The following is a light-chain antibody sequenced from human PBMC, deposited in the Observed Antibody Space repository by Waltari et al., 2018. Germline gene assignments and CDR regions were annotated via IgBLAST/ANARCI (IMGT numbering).Light chain of an antibody. Sequence: SSARTQYPAVSVALVQAVRIKCQGILRTGYAPNFCQQNPGQAPLLFIYGKNNRPSVIPDRFSAPTSRTTASLTTTGAQAEDAAHYYCSSRDSSGGGVFGGGTKLTVL. V-gene: IGLV3-19*01. CDR1: LRTGYA. CDR2: GKN. CDR3: SSRDSSGGGV. J-gene: IGLJ2*01.